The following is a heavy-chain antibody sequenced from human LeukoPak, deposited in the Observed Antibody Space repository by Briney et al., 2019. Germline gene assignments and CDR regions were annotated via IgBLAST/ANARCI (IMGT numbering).Heavy chain of an antibody. Sequence: ASVKVSCKASGGTFSSYAISWVRQAPGQGLEWMGGIIPIFGTANYAQKFQGRVTITADESTSTAYMELSSLRSEDTAVYYCATGATAAPYNWFDPWGQGTLVTVSS. CDR2: IIPIFGTA. CDR1: GGTFSSYA. CDR3: ATGATAAPYNWFDP. D-gene: IGHD2-2*01. J-gene: IGHJ5*02. V-gene: IGHV1-69*13.